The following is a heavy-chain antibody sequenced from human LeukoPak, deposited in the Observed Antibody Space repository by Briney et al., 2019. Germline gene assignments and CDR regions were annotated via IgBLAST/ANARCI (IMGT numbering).Heavy chain of an antibody. CDR3: ARSGSYRFDY. D-gene: IGHD1-26*01. V-gene: IGHV3-23*01. J-gene: IGHJ4*02. CDR1: GFTFGSYG. CDR2: ISTSGGST. Sequence: PGGSLRLSCAASGFTFGSYGMSWVRQAPGKGLEWVSRISTSGGSTYYADSVNGRFTISRDNDKNSLYLQMNSLRAEDTAVYYCARSGSYRFDYWGQGTLVTVSS.